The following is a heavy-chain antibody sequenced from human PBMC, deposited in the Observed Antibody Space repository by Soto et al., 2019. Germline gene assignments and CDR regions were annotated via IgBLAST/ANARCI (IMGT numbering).Heavy chain of an antibody. CDR1: GFTLRNYW. J-gene: IGHJ3*02. CDR2: IQEDGREK. V-gene: IGHV3-7*01. Sequence: GGSLRLSCAASGFTLRNYWMSWVRQAPGKGLEWVADIQEDGREKNYVDSVKGRFTIFRDNAKNSLYLQMNTLRAEDTAVYYCARDLTPSSVDHYYDAFDIWGQGTMVTVSS. CDR3: ARDLTPSSVDHYYDAFDI. D-gene: IGHD1-26*01.